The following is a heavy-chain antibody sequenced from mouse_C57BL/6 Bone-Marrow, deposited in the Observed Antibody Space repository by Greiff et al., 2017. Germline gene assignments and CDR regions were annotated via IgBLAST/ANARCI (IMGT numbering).Heavy chain of an antibody. D-gene: IGHD1-1*01. CDR1: VYAFTNYL. V-gene: IGHV1-54*01. J-gene: IGHJ3*01. CDR2: INPGSGGT. CDR3: AGVKYGSSYASVAY. Sequence: VQLQQSGPELVRPGTSVKVSCKASVYAFTNYLIEWVKQRPGQGLEWIGVINPGSGGTNYNEKFKGKATLTADKSSSTAYMQLSRLTSEDSAVYVCAGVKYGSSYASVAYWGQGTLVTVSA.